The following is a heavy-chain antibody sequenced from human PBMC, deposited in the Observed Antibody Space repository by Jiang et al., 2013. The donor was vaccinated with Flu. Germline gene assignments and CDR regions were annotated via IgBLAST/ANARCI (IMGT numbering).Heavy chain of an antibody. V-gene: IGHV3-11*06. D-gene: IGHD3-22*01. CDR2: ISSSSSYT. Sequence: GLVKPGGSLRLSCAASGFTFSDYYMSWIRQAPGKGLEWVSYISSSSSYTNYADSVKGRFTISRDNAKNSLYLQMNSLRAEDTAVYYCARASSGYSGFDYWGQGTLVTVSS. J-gene: IGHJ4*02. CDR3: ARASSGYSGFDY. CDR1: GFTFSDYY.